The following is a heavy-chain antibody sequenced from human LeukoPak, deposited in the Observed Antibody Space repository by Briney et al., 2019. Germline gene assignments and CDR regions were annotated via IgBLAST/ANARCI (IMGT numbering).Heavy chain of an antibody. CDR3: ARDFSYYGSGSYYYGMDV. D-gene: IGHD3-10*01. CDR2: IYDSGNT. V-gene: IGHV4-59*12. J-gene: IGHJ6*02. Sequence: PSETLSLTCTVSGGSISSYYWSWIRQPPGKGLEWIGYIYDSGNTNYNPSLKSRVTISVDTSKNQFSLKLSSVTAADTAVYYCARDFSYYGSGSYYYGMDVWGQGTTVTVSS. CDR1: GGSISSYY.